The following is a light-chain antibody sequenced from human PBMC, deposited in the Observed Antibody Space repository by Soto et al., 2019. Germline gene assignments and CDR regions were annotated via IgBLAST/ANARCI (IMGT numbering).Light chain of an antibody. V-gene: IGKV3-11*01. Sequence: IVMTQSPATLSVSPGERATLSCRASQNIYSNVAWYQQRPGQAPRLLISDSSNRATGIPARFSGSGSGTDFTLTISGLEPDDFALYFCQQRADWPITFGPGTKVDIK. CDR1: QNIYSN. J-gene: IGKJ3*01. CDR2: DSS. CDR3: QQRADWPIT.